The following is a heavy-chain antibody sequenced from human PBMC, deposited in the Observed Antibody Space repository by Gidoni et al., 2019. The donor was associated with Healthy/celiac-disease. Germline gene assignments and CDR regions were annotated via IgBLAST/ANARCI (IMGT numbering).Heavy chain of an antibody. Sequence: QVQLQESGPGLVKPSETLSLTCTVSGGSVSSGSYYWSWIRQPPGKGLEWIGYIYYSGSTNYNPSLKSRVTISVDTSKNQFSLKLSSVTAADTAVYYCARDRRYLGYSGSYFPGAYYYYGMDVWGQGTTVTVSS. CDR3: ARDRRYLGYSGSYFPGAYYYYGMDV. J-gene: IGHJ6*02. D-gene: IGHD1-26*01. V-gene: IGHV4-61*01. CDR1: GGSVSSGSYY. CDR2: IYYSGST.